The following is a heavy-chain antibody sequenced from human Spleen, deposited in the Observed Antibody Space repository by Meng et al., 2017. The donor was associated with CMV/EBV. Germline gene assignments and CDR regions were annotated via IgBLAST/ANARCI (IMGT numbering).Heavy chain of an antibody. Sequence: GESLKISCAASGFIFSSFAMTWVRRAPGKGLEWVSSISSGGDYTYYTDSVKGRFTISRDNSKSTLYLQMTSLRAEDTAVYYCATVTTPWGQGTLVTVSS. CDR3: ATVTTP. V-gene: IGHV3-21*06. CDR2: ISSGGDYT. D-gene: IGHD1-1*01. J-gene: IGHJ5*02. CDR1: GFIFSSFA.